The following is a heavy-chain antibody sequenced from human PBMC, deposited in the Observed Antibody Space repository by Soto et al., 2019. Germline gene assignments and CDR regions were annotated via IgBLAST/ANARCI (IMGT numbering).Heavy chain of an antibody. D-gene: IGHD3-22*01. V-gene: IGHV1-69*08. CDR2: IIPIIGII. J-gene: IGHJ5*02. CDR1: GGTFSTYT. Sequence: QVQLVQSGAEVKKPGSSVKVSCKASGGTFSTYTITWVRQAPGQGLEWMGRIIPIIGIINYAQKFQGRVTICADKFTGTAYMELTRLRSDDTAVYYCAGDPDSHYNDSHASSYPWGQGTLVTVSS. CDR3: AGDPDSHYNDSHASSYP.